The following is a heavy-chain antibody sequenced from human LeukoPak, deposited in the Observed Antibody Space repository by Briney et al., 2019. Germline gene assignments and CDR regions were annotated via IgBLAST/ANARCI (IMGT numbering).Heavy chain of an antibody. CDR1: GFTVSSNY. Sequence: GGSLRLSCAASGFTVSSNYMSWVRQAPGKGLEWVSVIYSGGSTYYADSVKGRFTISRDNSKNTLYLQMNSLRAEDTAVYYCARDYCTGGSCYFDYWGQGTLVTVSS. CDR3: ARDYCTGGSCYFDY. CDR2: IYSGGST. V-gene: IGHV3-53*01. J-gene: IGHJ4*02. D-gene: IGHD2-15*01.